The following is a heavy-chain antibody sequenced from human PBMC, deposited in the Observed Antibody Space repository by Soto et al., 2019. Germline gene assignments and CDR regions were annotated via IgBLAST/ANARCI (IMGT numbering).Heavy chain of an antibody. CDR3: AKGDYDCSGYDVLSTFDI. Sequence: QVQLLESGGGVVQPGRSLRLSCAASGFTFSNDGMHWVRQAPGKGLEWVAVISYDGSNKYYADSVKGRFTISRDNSKNTLYLRRNGPGAEDTAVYYWAKGDYDCSGYDVLSTFDIWGQGTMVTVSS. CDR2: ISYDGSNK. CDR1: GFTFSNDG. J-gene: IGHJ3*02. D-gene: IGHD3-22*01. V-gene: IGHV3-30*18.